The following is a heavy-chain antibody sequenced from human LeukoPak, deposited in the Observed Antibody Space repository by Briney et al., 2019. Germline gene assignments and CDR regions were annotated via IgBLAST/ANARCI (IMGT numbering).Heavy chain of an antibody. CDR2: ISSSSSYI. Sequence: GGSLRLSCAASGFTFSSYSMNWIRQAPGKGPPSLSSISSSSSYIYYADSVKGRFTISRDNAKNSLYLQMNSLRAEDTAVYYCARDYTYYDSSQDSGDYWGQGTLVTVSS. CDR1: GFTFSSYS. J-gene: IGHJ4*02. CDR3: ARDYTYYDSSQDSGDY. V-gene: IGHV3-21*01. D-gene: IGHD3-22*01.